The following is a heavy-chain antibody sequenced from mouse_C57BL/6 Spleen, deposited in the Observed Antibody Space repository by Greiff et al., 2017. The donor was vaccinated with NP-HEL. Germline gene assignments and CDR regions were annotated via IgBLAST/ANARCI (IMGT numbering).Heavy chain of an antibody. CDR2: IDPENGGT. CDR3: TDRTGTGLGDY. V-gene: IGHV1-15*01. J-gene: IGHJ4*01. CDR1: GYTFTDYE. D-gene: IGHD4-1*01. Sequence: VQLQQSGAELVRPGASVTLSCKASGYTFTDYEMHWVKQTPVHGLEWIGAIDPENGGTAYNQKFKGNAILTADKSSSTAYMELRSLTSEDSAVYYCTDRTGTGLGDYWGQGTSVTVSS.